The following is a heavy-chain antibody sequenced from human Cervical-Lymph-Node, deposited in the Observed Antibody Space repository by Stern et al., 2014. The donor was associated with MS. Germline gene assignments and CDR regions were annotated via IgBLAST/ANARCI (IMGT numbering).Heavy chain of an antibody. CDR3: ARIAYGGNYFDY. D-gene: IGHD4-23*01. CDR1: GYIFSSYG. Sequence: VQLVESGAEVKKPGASVKVSCKASGYIFSSYGISWVRQAPGQGLEWMGWINPYNDKRDLAQNVQGRVTMTTDTSTSTAYMDLRSLRSDDTAVYYCARIAYGGNYFDYWGQGTLVTVPS. J-gene: IGHJ4*02. CDR2: INPYNDKR. V-gene: IGHV1-18*01.